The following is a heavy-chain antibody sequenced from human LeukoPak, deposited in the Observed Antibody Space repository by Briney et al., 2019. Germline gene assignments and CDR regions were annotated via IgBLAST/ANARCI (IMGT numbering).Heavy chain of an antibody. J-gene: IGHJ6*03. Sequence: SETLSLTCTVSGGSISDYYWSWIRQPPGKGLEWIGYIYYSGSTNYNPSLKSRVTISVDTSKNQFSLKLSSVTAADTAVYYCARGPSSSSHYYYYYMDVWGKGTTVTVSS. V-gene: IGHV4-59*01. CDR3: ARGPSSSSHYYYYYMDV. CDR1: GGSISDYY. D-gene: IGHD6-6*01. CDR2: IYYSGST.